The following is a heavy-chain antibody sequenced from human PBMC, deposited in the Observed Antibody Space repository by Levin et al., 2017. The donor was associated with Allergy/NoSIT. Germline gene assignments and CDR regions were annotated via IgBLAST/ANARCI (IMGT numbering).Heavy chain of an antibody. CDR1: GGSFSGYY. Sequence: SETLSLTCAVYGGSFSGYYWSWIRQPPGKGLEWIGEINHSGSTNYNPSLKSRVTISVDTSKNQFSLKLSSVTAADTAVYYCARRRGWSIQLLDYWGQGTLVTVSS. CDR2: INHSGST. V-gene: IGHV4-34*01. CDR3: ARRRGWSIQLLDY. J-gene: IGHJ4*02. D-gene: IGHD1-7*01.